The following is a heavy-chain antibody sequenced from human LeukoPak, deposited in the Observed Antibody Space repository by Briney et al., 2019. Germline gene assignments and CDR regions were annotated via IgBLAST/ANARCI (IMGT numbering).Heavy chain of an antibody. CDR1: GGTFSSYA. Sequence: SVKVSCKASGGTFSSYAISWVRQAPGQGLEWMGGIIPIFGTANYAQKFQGRVTITTDESTSTAYMELSSLRSEDTAVYYCARGDSSGYPLDYWGQGTPVTVSS. CDR3: ARGDSSGYPLDY. D-gene: IGHD3-22*01. V-gene: IGHV1-69*05. J-gene: IGHJ4*02. CDR2: IIPIFGTA.